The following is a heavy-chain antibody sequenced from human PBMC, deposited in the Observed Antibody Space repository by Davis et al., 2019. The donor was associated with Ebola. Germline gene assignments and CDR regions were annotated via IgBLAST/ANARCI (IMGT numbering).Heavy chain of an antibody. CDR1: GGSISSYY. V-gene: IGHV4-59*01. CDR2: IYYSGST. Sequence: GSLRLSCTVSGGSISSYYWSWIRQPPGKGLEWIGYIYYSGSTNYNPSLKSRVTISVDTSKNQFSLKLSSVTAADTAVYYCARVYYDFWSGYPDAFDIWGQGTMVTVSS. D-gene: IGHD3-3*01. CDR3: ARVYYDFWSGYPDAFDI. J-gene: IGHJ3*02.